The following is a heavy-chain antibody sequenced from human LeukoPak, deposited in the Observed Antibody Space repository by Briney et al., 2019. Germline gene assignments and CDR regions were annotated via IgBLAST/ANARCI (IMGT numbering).Heavy chain of an antibody. V-gene: IGHV1-46*01. CDR3: ATGYYYGSGSSSPFDY. J-gene: IGHJ4*02. D-gene: IGHD3-10*01. CDR2: INPSGGST. Sequence: ASVKVSCKASGYTFTSYYMHWVRQAPGQGLEWMGIINPSGGSTSYAQKFQGRVTMTRDMSTSTVYMELSSLRSEDTAVYYCATGYYYGSGSSSPFDYWGQGTLVTVSS. CDR1: GYTFTSYY.